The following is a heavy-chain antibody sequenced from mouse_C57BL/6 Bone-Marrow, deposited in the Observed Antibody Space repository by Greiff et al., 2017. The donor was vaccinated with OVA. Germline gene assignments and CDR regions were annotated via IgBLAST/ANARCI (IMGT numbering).Heavy chain of an antibody. CDR3: TREAAQYYAMDY. Sequence: EVKLQESGEGLVKPGGSLKLSCAASGFTFSSYAMSWVRQTPEKRLEWVAYISSGGDYIYYADTVKGRFTISRDNARNTLYLQMSSLKSEDTAMDYCTREAAQYYAMDYWGQGTSVTVSS. V-gene: IGHV5-9-1*02. CDR1: GFTFSSYA. CDR2: ISSGGDYI. J-gene: IGHJ4*01. D-gene: IGHD3-2*02.